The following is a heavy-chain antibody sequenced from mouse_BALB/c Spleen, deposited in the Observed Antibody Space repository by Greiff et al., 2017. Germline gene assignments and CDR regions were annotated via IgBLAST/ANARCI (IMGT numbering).Heavy chain of an antibody. J-gene: IGHJ4*01. CDR3: ARKPITTATGAMDY. V-gene: IGHV1-67*01. CDR1: GYTFTDYA. CDR2: ISTYYGNT. Sequence: VQLQQSGPELVRPGVPVKISCKGSGYTFTDYAMHWVKQSHAKSLEWIGVISTYYGNTNYNQKFKGKATMTVDKSSSTAYMELARLTSEDSAIYYCARKPITTATGAMDYWGQGTSVTVSS. D-gene: IGHD1-2*01.